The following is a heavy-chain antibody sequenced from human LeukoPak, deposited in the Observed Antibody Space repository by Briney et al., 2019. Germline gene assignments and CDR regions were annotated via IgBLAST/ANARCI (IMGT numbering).Heavy chain of an antibody. CDR2: INLSGGST. CDR1: GYTFISYY. Sequence: ASVKVSCKASGYTFISYYMHWVRQAPGQGLEWMGIINLSGGSTSYAQKFQGRVTMTRDTSTSTVYMELSSLRSEDTAVYYCARDKTTVVTGEYFDYWGQGTLVTVSS. V-gene: IGHV1-46*01. CDR3: ARDKTTVVTGEYFDY. J-gene: IGHJ4*02. D-gene: IGHD4-23*01.